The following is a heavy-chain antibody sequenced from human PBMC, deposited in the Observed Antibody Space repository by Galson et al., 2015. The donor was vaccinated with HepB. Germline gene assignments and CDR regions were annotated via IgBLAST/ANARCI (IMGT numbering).Heavy chain of an antibody. CDR1: GDSVSSNTVG. D-gene: IGHD7-27*01. CDR3: AKSIHLGRGFDS. CDR2: TYYRSKWSN. J-gene: IGHJ4*02. V-gene: IGHV6-1*01. Sequence: CAISGDSVSSNTVGWNWVRQSPSRGLEWLGRTYYRSKWSNDYAVSVKSRITINPDTSKNQFSLQLNSVTPEDTAVYCCAKSIHLGRGFDSWGQGTLVTVSS.